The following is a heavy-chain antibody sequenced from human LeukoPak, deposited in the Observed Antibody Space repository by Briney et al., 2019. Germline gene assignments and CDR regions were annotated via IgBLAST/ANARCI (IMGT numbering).Heavy chain of an antibody. J-gene: IGHJ1*01. CDR2: ISGDGSSA. Sequence: PGGSLRLSCAAPGFTFRTSWMHWVRQAPGKGLVWVSRISGDGSSASYADSVKGRFTISRDNAENTLFLQMDSLRAEDTAVYYCASTPGYCSSPTCFEYFHHWGQGTLVTVSS. V-gene: IGHV3-74*01. D-gene: IGHD2-2*03. CDR3: ASTPGYCSSPTCFEYFHH. CDR1: GFTFRTSW.